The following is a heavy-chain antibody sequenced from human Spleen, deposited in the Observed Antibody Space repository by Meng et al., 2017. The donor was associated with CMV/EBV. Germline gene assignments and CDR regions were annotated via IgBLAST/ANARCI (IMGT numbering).Heavy chain of an antibody. J-gene: IGHJ5*02. CDR2: IRTQPNNYAA. CDR1: CYIFSGAV. D-gene: IGHD2-2*01. Sequence: AACYIFSGAVIHWVRQAPRKGLEWIVRIRTQPNNYAAEYAASVSGRFTISRDDSKQTAYLEMSALKTEDTAVYYCARLWSTGGFDPWGQGTLVTVSS. V-gene: IGHV3-73*01. CDR3: ARLWSTGGFDP.